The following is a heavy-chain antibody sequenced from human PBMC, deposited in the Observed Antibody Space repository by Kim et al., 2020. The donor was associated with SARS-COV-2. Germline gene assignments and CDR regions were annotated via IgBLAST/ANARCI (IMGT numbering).Heavy chain of an antibody. CDR1: GGSISSSSYY. D-gene: IGHD2-15*01. V-gene: IGHV4-39*07. CDR3: ARESRAIGGKPGSTVVKYLFDY. Sequence: SETLSLTCTVSGGSISSSSYYWGWIRQPPGKGLEWIGSIYYSGSTYYNPSLKSRVTISVDTSKNQFSLKLSSVTAADTAVYYCARESRAIGGKPGSTVVKYLFDYWGQGTLVTVSS. CDR2: IYYSGST. J-gene: IGHJ4*02.